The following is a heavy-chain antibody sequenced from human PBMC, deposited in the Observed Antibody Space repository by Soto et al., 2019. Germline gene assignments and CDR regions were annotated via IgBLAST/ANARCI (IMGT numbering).Heavy chain of an antibody. CDR1: GFTVSSNY. D-gene: IGHD6-13*01. Sequence: GGSLRLSCAASGFTVSSNYMSWVRQAPGKGLEWVSVIYSGGSTYYADSVKGRFTISRHNSKNTLYLQMNSLGAEDTAVYYCARAIAAAGSRYYYYYMDLWGKGTSVTVSS. V-gene: IGHV3-53*04. CDR2: IYSGGST. CDR3: ARAIAAAGSRYYYYYMDL. J-gene: IGHJ6*03.